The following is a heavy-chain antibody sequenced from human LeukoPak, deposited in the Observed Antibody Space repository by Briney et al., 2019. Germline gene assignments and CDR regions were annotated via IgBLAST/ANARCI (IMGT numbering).Heavy chain of an antibody. Sequence: SETLSLTCTVSGGSISSYYWSWIRQPAGKGLEWIGRIYTSGSTNYNPSLKSRVTMSVDTSKNQFSLNLSSVTAADTAVYYCARLFRRIAAGGCFDPWGQGTLVTVSS. D-gene: IGHD6-13*01. CDR3: ARLFRRIAAGGCFDP. CDR2: IYTSGST. V-gene: IGHV4-4*07. CDR1: GGSISSYY. J-gene: IGHJ5*02.